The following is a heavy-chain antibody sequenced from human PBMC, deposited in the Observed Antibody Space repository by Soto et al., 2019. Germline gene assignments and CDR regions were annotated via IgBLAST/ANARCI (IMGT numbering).Heavy chain of an antibody. J-gene: IGHJ5*02. D-gene: IGHD3-10*01. V-gene: IGHV4-31*03. CDR1: GGSISSGGYY. CDR3: ARGIEVRGVIITLGVWFDP. CDR2: IYYSGST. Sequence: PSETLSLTCTVSGGSISSGGYYWSWIRQHPGKGLEWIGYIYYSGSTYYNPSLKSRVTISVDTSKNQFSLKLSSVTAADTAVYYCARGIEVRGVIITLGVWFDPWGQGTLVTVSS.